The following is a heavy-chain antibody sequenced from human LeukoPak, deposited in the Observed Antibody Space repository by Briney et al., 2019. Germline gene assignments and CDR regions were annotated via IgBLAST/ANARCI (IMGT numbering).Heavy chain of an antibody. Sequence: SETLSLTCTVSGGSVSSYYWSWIRQPPGKGLEWIGYIYYSGSTNYNPSLKSRVTISVDTSKNQFSLKLSSVTAADMAVYYCARDSYSSSWYNWFDPWGQGTLVTVSS. CDR2: IYYSGST. CDR1: GGSVSSYY. J-gene: IGHJ5*02. CDR3: ARDSYSSSWYNWFDP. D-gene: IGHD6-13*01. V-gene: IGHV4-59*02.